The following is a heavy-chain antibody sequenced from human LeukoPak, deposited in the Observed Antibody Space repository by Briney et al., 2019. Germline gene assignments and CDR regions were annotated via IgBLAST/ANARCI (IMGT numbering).Heavy chain of an antibody. J-gene: IGHJ4*02. CDR3: ARGTGVGRNPYYFDY. V-gene: IGHV4-59*01. CDR1: GGSISSYY. CDR2: IYYSGST. Sequence: SETLSLTCTVSGGSISSYYWSWIRQPPGKGLEWIGYIYYSGSTNYNPSLKSRVTISVDTSKNQFSLKLSSVTAADTAVYYCARGTGVGRNPYYFDYWGQGTLVTVSS. D-gene: IGHD1-26*01.